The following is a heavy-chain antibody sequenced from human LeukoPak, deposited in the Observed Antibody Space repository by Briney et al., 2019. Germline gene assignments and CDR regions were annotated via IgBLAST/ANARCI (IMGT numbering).Heavy chain of an antibody. CDR2: ISGSGTNT. Sequence: GGSLRLSCAASGFTFSSYAMSWARQAPGKGLEWVSAISGSGTNTYYADSVKGRFTVSRDNSKNTLFLQMNSLRTEDTAVYYCAKDLPTTVVAFDSWGQGTLVTVSS. CDR3: AKDLPTTVVAFDS. V-gene: IGHV3-23*01. J-gene: IGHJ4*02. D-gene: IGHD4-23*01. CDR1: GFTFSSYA.